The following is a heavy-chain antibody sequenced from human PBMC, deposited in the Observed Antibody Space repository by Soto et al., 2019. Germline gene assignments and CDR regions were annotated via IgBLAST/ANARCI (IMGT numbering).Heavy chain of an antibody. CDR2: INHSGST. D-gene: IGHD6-19*01. Sequence: QVQLQQWGAGLLKPSETLSLTCAVYGGSFTGYYWSWIRQPPGKGLEWIGEINHSGSTNYNPSLKSRVPISVDTSKNQFSLKLSSVTAADTAVYYCARGWGAVADYWGQGTLVTVSS. CDR3: ARGWGAVADY. J-gene: IGHJ4*02. CDR1: GGSFTGYY. V-gene: IGHV4-34*01.